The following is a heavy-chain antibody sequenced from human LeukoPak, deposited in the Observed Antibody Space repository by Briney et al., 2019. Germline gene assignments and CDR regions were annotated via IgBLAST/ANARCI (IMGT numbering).Heavy chain of an antibody. Sequence: GGSLRPSCPASGFIFSPYAMHWVRQAPGKGLEYVSSISSEGKTTYYADSVKGRFTISRDNSKNTLYLQMSSLRPEDTAVYYCVKDRWVDHWGQGTLVTVSS. D-gene: IGHD6-13*01. V-gene: IGHV3-64D*06. J-gene: IGHJ4*02. CDR2: ISSEGKTT. CDR1: GFIFSPYA. CDR3: VKDRWVDH.